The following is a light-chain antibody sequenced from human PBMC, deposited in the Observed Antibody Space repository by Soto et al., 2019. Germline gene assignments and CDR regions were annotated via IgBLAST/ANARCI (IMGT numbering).Light chain of an antibody. CDR1: QSVSSY. Sequence: EIVLTQSPATLSLSPGERATLSCRASQSVSSYLAWYQQKPGQAPRLLIYDASNRATGIPARFSGSGSGTDFTLTISIQEPEDFAVYYCQQRSNWPLTFGGGTKVEIK. CDR3: QQRSNWPLT. CDR2: DAS. J-gene: IGKJ4*01. V-gene: IGKV3-11*01.